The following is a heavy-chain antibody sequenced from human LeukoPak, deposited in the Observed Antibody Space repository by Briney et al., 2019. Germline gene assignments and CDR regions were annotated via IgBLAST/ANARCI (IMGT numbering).Heavy chain of an antibody. D-gene: IGHD3-22*01. CDR2: MNPNSGNT. Sequence: ASVKVSCKASGYTFTSYYMHWVRQATGQGLEWMGWMNPNSGNTGYAQKFQGRVTMTRNTSISTAYMELSSLRSEDTAVYYCARGLFYYDSSGYYYDAFDIWGQGTMVTVSS. CDR3: ARGLFYYDSSGYYYDAFDI. J-gene: IGHJ3*02. CDR1: GYTFTSYY. V-gene: IGHV1-8*02.